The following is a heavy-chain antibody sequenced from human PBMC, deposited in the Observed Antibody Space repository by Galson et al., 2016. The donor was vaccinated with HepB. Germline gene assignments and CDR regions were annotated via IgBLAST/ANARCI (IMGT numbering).Heavy chain of an antibody. J-gene: IGHJ1*01. CDR2: MSDSGGST. Sequence: SLRLSFSASGFTLSNSAMSWVRQAPGKGLEWGSAMSDSGGSTYYADSVKGRFTIPRDNSKNTLYLQMNSLGAEDTAIYYCAVRYSSIWYFQRWGRGTLVNVSS. D-gene: IGHD6-13*01. CDR3: AVRYSSIWYFQR. CDR1: GFTLSNSA. V-gene: IGHV3-23*01.